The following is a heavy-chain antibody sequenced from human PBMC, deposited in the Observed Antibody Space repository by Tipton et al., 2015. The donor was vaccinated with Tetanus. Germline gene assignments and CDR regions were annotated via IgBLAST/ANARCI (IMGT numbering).Heavy chain of an antibody. CDR3: ARDDGGDYLTSVYV. V-gene: IGHV3-7*01. D-gene: IGHD1-26*01. CDR2: INKDGSEK. Sequence: SLRLSCAASGFTFGDYWMSWIRQAPGKGPEWVANINKDGSEKYHVASVTGRFTISRDNAKNSVFLQMNRLRVKDTAVYFCARDDGGDYLTSVYVWGQGTTVTVSS. CDR1: GFTFGDYW. J-gene: IGHJ6*02.